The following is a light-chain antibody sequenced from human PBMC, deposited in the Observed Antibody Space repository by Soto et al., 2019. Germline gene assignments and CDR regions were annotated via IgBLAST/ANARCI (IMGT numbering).Light chain of an antibody. CDR2: GAS. V-gene: IGKV3-20*01. CDR3: HQYGSSQT. J-gene: IGKJ1*01. Sequence: EIVLTQSPGTLSLSPWERATLSCRASQTVGSSFLAWFQHKPGQAPRLLIYGASTRATGIPDRFSGSGSGTDFTLTISRLEPEDFAVYYCHQYGSSQTFGQGIKVDIK. CDR1: QTVGSSF.